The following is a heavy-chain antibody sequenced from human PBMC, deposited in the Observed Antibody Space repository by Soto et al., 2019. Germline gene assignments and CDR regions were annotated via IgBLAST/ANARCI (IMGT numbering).Heavy chain of an antibody. CDR1: GFTFGGYG. V-gene: IGHV3-33*01. D-gene: IGHD3-10*01. CDR2: ISYDGRNT. Sequence: PGGSLRLSCAASGFTFGGYGMHWVRQAPGKGLEWAAAISYDGRNTYYADSVQGRFAISRANSKNTMYLQMNSLRVEDTAVYYCARAKWHDGSGRVREFDYWGQGALVTVSS. CDR3: ARAKWHDGSGRVREFDY. J-gene: IGHJ4*02.